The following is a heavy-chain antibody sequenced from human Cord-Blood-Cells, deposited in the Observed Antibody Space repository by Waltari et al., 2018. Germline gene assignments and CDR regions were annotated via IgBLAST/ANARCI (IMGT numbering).Heavy chain of an antibody. CDR2: ISYSGSI. Sequence: QLQLQESGPGLVKPSETLSLTCTVSGGSISSSSYYWGWIRQHPGKGLEWIGNISYSGSIYYNPALKSRVTISVDTSNNQFAQKLSSETAADTAVYDCARLHAEKKYSGSYYYYYGMDVWDQGTTVTVSS. D-gene: IGHD1-26*01. CDR1: GGSISSSSYY. V-gene: IGHV4-39*01. J-gene: IGHJ6*02. CDR3: ARLHAEKKYSGSYYYYYGMDV.